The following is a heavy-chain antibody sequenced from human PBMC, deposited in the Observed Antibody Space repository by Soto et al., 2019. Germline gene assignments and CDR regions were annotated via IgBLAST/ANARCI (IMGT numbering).Heavy chain of an antibody. CDR2: IRSKAYGGTT. CDR1: GFTFGDYA. J-gene: IGHJ4*02. V-gene: IGHV3-49*03. CDR3: TEALTSDRPY. Sequence: PGGSLRLSCTASGFTFGDYALNWFRQAPGKGLEWVGFIRSKAYGGTTEYAASVKGRFTISRDDSKNIAYLQMNSLKTEDTAVYYCTEALTSDRPYWGQGTLVTFSS. D-gene: IGHD4-17*01.